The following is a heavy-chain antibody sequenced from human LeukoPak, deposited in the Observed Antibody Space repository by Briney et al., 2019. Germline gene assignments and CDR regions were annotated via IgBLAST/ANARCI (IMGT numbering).Heavy chain of an antibody. CDR3: ARGGYDPTYYMDV. D-gene: IGHD3-3*01. V-gene: IGHV4-59*01. Sequence: PSETLSLTCTVSGGSISSYYWSWIRQPPGKGLEWIGYIYYSGSTNYNPSLKSRVTISVDTSKNQFSLKLSSVTAADTAVHYCARGGYDPTYYMDVWGKGTTVTVSS. CDR2: IYYSGST. CDR1: GGSISSYY. J-gene: IGHJ6*03.